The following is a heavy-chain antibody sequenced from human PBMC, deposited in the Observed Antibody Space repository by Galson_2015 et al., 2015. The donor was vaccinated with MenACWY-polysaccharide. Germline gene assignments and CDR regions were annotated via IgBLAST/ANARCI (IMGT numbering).Heavy chain of an antibody. CDR2: ISGSGGST. D-gene: IGHD1/OR15-1a*01. CDR3: AKDRLAESRYNWNNKLGSGPLGFDY. CDR1: GFTFSSYA. V-gene: IGHV3-23*01. Sequence: SLRLSCAASGFTFSSYAMSWVRQAPGKGLEWVSAISGSGGSTYYADSVKGRFTISRDNSKNTLYLQMNSLRAEDTAVYYCAKDRLAESRYNWNNKLGSGPLGFDYWGQGTLVTVSS. J-gene: IGHJ4*02.